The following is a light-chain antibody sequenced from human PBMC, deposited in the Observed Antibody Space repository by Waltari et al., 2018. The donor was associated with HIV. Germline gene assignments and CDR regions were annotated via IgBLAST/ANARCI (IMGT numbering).Light chain of an antibody. V-gene: IGKV3-11*01. CDR3: QQRSSWPLT. CDR1: QSVVTY. J-gene: IGKJ4*01. CDR2: DAG. Sequence: EIVLTQSPATLSLSPGESATLPCRASQSVVTYLAWYQQKPGQAPRLLRFDAGGGATGIPARFSGSGSGTDFTLTISSLEAEDFAVYYCQQRSSWPLTFGGGTKVEIK.